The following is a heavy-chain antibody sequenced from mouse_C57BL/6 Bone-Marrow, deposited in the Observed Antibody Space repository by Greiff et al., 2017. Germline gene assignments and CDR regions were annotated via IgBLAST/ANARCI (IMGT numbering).Heavy chain of an antibody. CDR1: GYAFSSSW. CDR2: IYPGDGDT. CDR3: ARSEVLRSYFEY. Sequence: QVQLQQSGPELVKPGASVKISCKASGYAFSSSWMNWVKQRPGKGLEWIGRIYPGDGDTNYNGKFKGKATLTADKSSSTAYMQLSSLTSEDSAVYFCARSEVLRSYFEYWGQGTTLTVSS. V-gene: IGHV1-82*01. J-gene: IGHJ2*01. D-gene: IGHD1-1*01.